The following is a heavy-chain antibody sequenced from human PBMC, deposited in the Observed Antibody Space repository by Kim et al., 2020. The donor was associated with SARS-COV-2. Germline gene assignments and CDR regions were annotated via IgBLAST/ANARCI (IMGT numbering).Heavy chain of an antibody. D-gene: IGHD6-6*01. J-gene: IGHJ6*03. CDR3: ARHVMGSSLYYYYYMDV. V-gene: IGHV4-59*08. Sequence: LQSRVTISVDTSKNQFSLKLSSVTAADTAVYYCARHVMGSSLYYYYYMDVWGKGTTVTVSS.